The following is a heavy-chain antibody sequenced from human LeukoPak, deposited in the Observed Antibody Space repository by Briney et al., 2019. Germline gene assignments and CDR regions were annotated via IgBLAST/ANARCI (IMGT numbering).Heavy chain of an antibody. CDR1: GGTFSSYA. Sequence: SVKVSCKASGGTFSSYAINWVRQAPGQGLEWMGRIIPILDTPNYAQKFQGRVTITADKSTSTAYMELSSLRSEDTAVYYCARDLTSYYYDSNGAFDFWGQGTLVTVSS. CDR2: IIPILDTP. CDR3: ARDLTSYYYDSNGAFDF. V-gene: IGHV1-69*04. J-gene: IGHJ4*02. D-gene: IGHD3-22*01.